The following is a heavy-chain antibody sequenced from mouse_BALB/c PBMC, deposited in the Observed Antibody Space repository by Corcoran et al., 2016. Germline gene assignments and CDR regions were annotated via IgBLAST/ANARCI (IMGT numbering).Heavy chain of an antibody. J-gene: IGHJ2*01. CDR3: ARGRYRYDVFDY. V-gene: IGHV1S34*01. CDR2: ISCYNGAT. Sequence: LVKTGASVKISCKASGYSFTGYYMHWVKQSHGKSLEWIGYISCYNGATSYNQKFKGKATFTVDTSSSTAYMQFNSLTSEDSAVYYCARGRYRYDVFDYWCQGTTLTVSS. CDR1: GYSFTGYY. D-gene: IGHD2-14*01.